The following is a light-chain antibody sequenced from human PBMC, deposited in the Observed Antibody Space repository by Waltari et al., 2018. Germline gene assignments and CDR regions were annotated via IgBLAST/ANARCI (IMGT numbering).Light chain of an antibody. V-gene: IGKV1-5*03. CDR2: KAS. CDR1: QTVSAW. Sequence: DIQMTQSPSTLSASVGDTVTITCRASQTVSAWLAWYQQKPGNAPKHLIYKASNLKSGVPSRFSGSGSGTEFTLTISSLQPDDFATYYCQHYNNYSGTFGQGTRVELK. CDR3: QHYNNYSGT. J-gene: IGKJ1*01.